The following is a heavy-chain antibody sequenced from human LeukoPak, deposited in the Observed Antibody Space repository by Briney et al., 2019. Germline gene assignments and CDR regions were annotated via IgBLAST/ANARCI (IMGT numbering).Heavy chain of an antibody. J-gene: IGHJ6*03. V-gene: IGHV4-4*07. D-gene: IGHD6-13*01. CDR3: ARAGSRSWYGPWAYYYYYMDV. CDR1: GGSISSYY. Sequence: SETLSLTCTLSGGSISSYYWSWIRQPAGKGLEWIGRIYTSGSTNYNPSLKSRVTMSVDTSKNQFSLKLSSVTAADTAVYYCARAGSRSWYGPWAYYYYYMDVWGKGTTVTVSS. CDR2: IYTSGST.